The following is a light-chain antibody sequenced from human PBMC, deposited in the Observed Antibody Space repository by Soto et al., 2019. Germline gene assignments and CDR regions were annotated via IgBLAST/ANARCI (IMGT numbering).Light chain of an antibody. CDR1: QSVSSN. V-gene: IGKV3-15*01. CDR2: GAS. CDR3: QQYNNWPPTWT. J-gene: IGKJ1*01. Sequence: EMVMTQSPATLSVSPGERATLSCRASQSVSSNLAWYQHKPGQAPRLLIYGASTRATGIPARFSGSGSGTEFTLTISSLQSEDFAVYYCQQYNNWPPTWTFGQGTRWIS.